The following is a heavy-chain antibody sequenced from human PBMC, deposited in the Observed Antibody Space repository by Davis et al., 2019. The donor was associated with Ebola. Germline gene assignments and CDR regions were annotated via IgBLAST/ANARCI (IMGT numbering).Heavy chain of an antibody. CDR2: INHSGST. V-gene: IGHV4-34*01. J-gene: IGHJ6*02. Sequence: PSETLSLTCAVYGGSFSGYYWSWIRQPPGKGLEWIGEINHSGSTNYNPSLKSRVTISVDTSKNQFSLKLSSVTAADTAVYYCARAPSTMVRGVIGGTYYYYYGMDVWGQGTTVTVSS. CDR1: GGSFSGYY. CDR3: ARAPSTMVRGVIGGTYYYYYGMDV. D-gene: IGHD3-10*01.